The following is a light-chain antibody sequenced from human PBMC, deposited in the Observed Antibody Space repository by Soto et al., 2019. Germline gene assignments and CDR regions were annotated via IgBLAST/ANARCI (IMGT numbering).Light chain of an antibody. V-gene: IGKV3-15*01. J-gene: IGKJ4*01. Sequence: EMVMTQSPVTLSGSPGERVTLSCRASRTISRNLAWYQQKPGQAPRLLIYGASTRATGIPDRFSGSGSGTEFTRTIQRLQSEDFAMYYCQPHNNWPVVTFGGGTRVEIK. CDR2: GAS. CDR3: QPHNNWPVVT. CDR1: RTISRN.